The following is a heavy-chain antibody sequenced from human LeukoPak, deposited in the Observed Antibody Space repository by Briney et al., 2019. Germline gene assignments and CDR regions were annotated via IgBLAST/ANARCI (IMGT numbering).Heavy chain of an antibody. V-gene: IGHV1-18*01. CDR1: GYTFTSYA. D-gene: IGHD2-2*01. CDR2: IIPYNGNT. J-gene: IGHJ5*02. Sequence: ASVKVSCKASGYTFTSYAISWVRQAPGQGLEWMGWIIPYNGNTNDAQKVQGRVTITTDTSTSTAYMELRSLRSDDTAVYYCARDGCSTTICYVQHWFDPWGQGTLVTVSS. CDR3: ARDGCSTTICYVQHWFDP.